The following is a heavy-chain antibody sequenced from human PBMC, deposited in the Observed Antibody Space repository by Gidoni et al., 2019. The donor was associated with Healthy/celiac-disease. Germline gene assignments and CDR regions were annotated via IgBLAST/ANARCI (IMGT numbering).Heavy chain of an antibody. D-gene: IGHD1-26*01. V-gene: IGHV4-31*03. CDR1: GGSISRGGYY. Sequence: QVQLQESGPGLVKPSQTLSLPCTVSGGSISRGGYYWSWIRQHPGKGLEWIGYIYYSGSTYYNPSLKSRVTISVDTSKNQFSLKLSSVTAADTAVYYCARAGRSYYRQYFDYWGQGTLVTVSS. CDR3: ARAGRSYYRQYFDY. J-gene: IGHJ4*02. CDR2: IYYSGST.